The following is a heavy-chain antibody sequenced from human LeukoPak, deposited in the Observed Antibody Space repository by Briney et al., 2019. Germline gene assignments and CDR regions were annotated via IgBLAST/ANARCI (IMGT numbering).Heavy chain of an antibody. V-gene: IGHV4-59*01. J-gene: IGHJ4*02. D-gene: IGHD3-22*01. CDR1: GGSISSYY. CDR2: IYYSGST. Sequence: SETLSLTCTVSGGSISSYYWSWIRQPPGKGLEWIGYIYYSGSTNYNPSLKSRVTISVGTSKNQFSLKLSSVTAADTAVYYCAKAGGRYDSSGYYPHWGQGTLVTVSS. CDR3: AKAGGRYDSSGYYPH.